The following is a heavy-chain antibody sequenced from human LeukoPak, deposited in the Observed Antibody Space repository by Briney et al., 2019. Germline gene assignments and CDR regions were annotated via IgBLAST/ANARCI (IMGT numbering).Heavy chain of an antibody. Sequence: GGSLRLSCAASGFTFSSYSMNWVRQAPGKGLEWVSSISSCSSYIYYADSVKGRFTISRDNAKNSLYLQMNSLRAEDTAVYYCALDSSGYYGFNYYYYGMDVWGQGTTVTVSS. CDR1: GFTFSSYS. V-gene: IGHV3-21*01. D-gene: IGHD3-22*01. CDR3: ALDSSGYYGFNYYYYGMDV. J-gene: IGHJ6*02. CDR2: ISSCSSYI.